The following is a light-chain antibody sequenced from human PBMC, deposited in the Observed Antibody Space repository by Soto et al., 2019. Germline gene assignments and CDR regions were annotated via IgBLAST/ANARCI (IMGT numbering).Light chain of an antibody. V-gene: IGKV1-39*01. J-gene: IGKJ2*01. CDR3: QQSYSTSV. CDR2: AAS. Sequence: DIQMTQSPSSLSASVGDRVTITCRASQTVSRYLNWYQQKPGKAPKLLIYAASSLQTGVPSRFSGGGSGTDFTLTISSLQPEDFATYYCQQSYSTSVFGRGTMLEIK. CDR1: QTVSRY.